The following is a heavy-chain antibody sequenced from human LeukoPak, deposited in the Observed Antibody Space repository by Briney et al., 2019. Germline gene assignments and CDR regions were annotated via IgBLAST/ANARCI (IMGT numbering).Heavy chain of an antibody. J-gene: IGHJ4*02. CDR1: GFTFSSYG. D-gene: IGHD5-12*01. CDR3: ARDRGYSGYDSPDY. Sequence: GGSLRLSCAASGFTFSSYGMHWVRQAPGKGLEWVAVIWHDGSNKYYADSVKGRFTISRDNSKNTLYLQMNSLRAEDMAVYYCARDRGYSGYDSPDYWGQGSLVTISS. CDR2: IWHDGSNK. V-gene: IGHV3-33*01.